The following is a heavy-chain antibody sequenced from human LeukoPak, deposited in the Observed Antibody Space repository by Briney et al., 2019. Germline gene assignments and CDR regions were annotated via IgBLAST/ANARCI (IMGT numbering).Heavy chain of an antibody. CDR1: GGSISSYY. Sequence: PSETLSLTCTVSGGSISSYYWSWIRQPAGKGLEWIGRIYTSGSTNYNPSLKSRVTMSVDTSKNQFSLKLSSVTAADTAVYYCARVGPKGRWYYDFWSGYYTGAVWFDPWGQGTLVTVSS. CDR3: ARVGPKGRWYYDFWSGYYTGAVWFDP. V-gene: IGHV4-4*07. J-gene: IGHJ5*02. D-gene: IGHD3-3*01. CDR2: IYTSGST.